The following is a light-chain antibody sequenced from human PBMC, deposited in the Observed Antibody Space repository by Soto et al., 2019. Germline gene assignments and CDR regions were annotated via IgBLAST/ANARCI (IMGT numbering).Light chain of an antibody. CDR2: AAS. CDR1: QGISNS. V-gene: IGKV1-9*01. Sequence: IQLTQSPSSLSASVGDRVTITCRASQGISNSLAWYQQKPGKAPKLLIYAASTLQSGVPSRFSGSGSGTDVNLIIKSLQPEDFATYYCQQLDSYPRTFGQGTRVEIQ. J-gene: IGKJ1*01. CDR3: QQLDSYPRT.